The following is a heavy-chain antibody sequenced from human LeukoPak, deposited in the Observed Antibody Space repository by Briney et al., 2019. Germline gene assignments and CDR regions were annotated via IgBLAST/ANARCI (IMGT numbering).Heavy chain of an antibody. CDR3: ARDNGDDYFDY. V-gene: IGHV3-21*01. Sequence: GGSLRLSCAASGFTFSSYSMNWVRQAPGKGLEWVSSISSSSSYIYYADSVKGRFTISRDNAKNSLYLQMNSLGAEDTAVYYCARDNGDDYFDYWGQGTLVTVSS. CDR2: ISSSSSYI. CDR1: GFTFSSYS. D-gene: IGHD4-17*01. J-gene: IGHJ4*02.